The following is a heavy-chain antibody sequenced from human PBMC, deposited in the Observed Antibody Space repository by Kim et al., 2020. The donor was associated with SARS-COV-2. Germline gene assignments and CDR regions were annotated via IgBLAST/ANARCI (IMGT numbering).Heavy chain of an antibody. Sequence: ASVKVSCKASGYTFTNYNMHWVRHAPGQTPQWMGWINGDDGDTKYSQEFQDRVTLTIDKSASTAYMELSSLRSEDTAIYYCARVLFGSGNSGFDPWGQGTLVTVSS. V-gene: IGHV1-3*01. CDR2: INGDDGDT. J-gene: IGHJ5*02. CDR1: GYTFTNYN. CDR3: ARVLFGSGNSGFDP. D-gene: IGHD5-12*01.